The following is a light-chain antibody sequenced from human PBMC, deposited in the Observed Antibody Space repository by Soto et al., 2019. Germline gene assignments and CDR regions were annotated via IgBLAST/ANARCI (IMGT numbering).Light chain of an antibody. CDR2: EVS. CDR3: NSYTLRNTLVL. Sequence: QSALTQPASVSGSPGQSITISCTGTSSDVGGYNFVSWYQQHPGKAPRLIIYEVSSRPSGVSYRFSGSKSGNTASLAISGLQAEDEADYYCNSYTLRNTLVLFGGGTQLTVL. CDR1: SSDVGGYNF. V-gene: IGLV2-14*01. J-gene: IGLJ3*02.